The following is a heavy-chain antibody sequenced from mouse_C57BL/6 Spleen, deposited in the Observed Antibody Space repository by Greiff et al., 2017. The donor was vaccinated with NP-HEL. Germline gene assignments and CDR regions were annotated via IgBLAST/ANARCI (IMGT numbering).Heavy chain of an antibody. CDR3: ARYRVGAYYAMDY. CDR1: GYTFTGYW. CDR2: TSPGSGST. D-gene: IGHD1-1*01. V-gene: IGHV1-9*01. J-gene: IGHJ4*01. Sequence: QVQLQQSGAELMKPGASVKLSCKATGYTFTGYWIEWVKQRPGHGLEWIGETSPGSGSTNYKANLKGKATFTADTSSTAAYIQLSSLTTEDSAIYYCARYRVGAYYAMDYWGQGTSVTVSS.